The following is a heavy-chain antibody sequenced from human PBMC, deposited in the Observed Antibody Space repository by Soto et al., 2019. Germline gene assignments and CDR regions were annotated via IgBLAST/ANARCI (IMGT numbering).Heavy chain of an antibody. D-gene: IGHD2-8*02. CDR1: GASIAGSSY. V-gene: IGHV4-4*07. Sequence: SETLSLTCSVSGASIAGSSYWSWIRQPAGKGLEWIGRFSLSGTTNYSPSLRSRVTMSADVSKNQFSLRLTSVTATDTALYYCARGMTPPGAPAWYYFDSWGQGTLVTVSS. CDR2: FSLSGTT. CDR3: ARGMTPPGAPAWYYFDS. J-gene: IGHJ4*02.